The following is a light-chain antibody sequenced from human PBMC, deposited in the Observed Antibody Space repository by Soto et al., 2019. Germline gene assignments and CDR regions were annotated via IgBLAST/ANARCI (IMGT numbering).Light chain of an antibody. J-gene: IGLJ3*02. V-gene: IGLV2-14*01. Sequence: QSALTQPASVSGSPGQSITISCTGTSSDVGRYNYVSWYQQHPGKAPKLMIYEVSNRPSGVSNRFSGSKSGNTASLTISGLQAEDEADYYCSSYTSNSTRVFDGGTKVTVL. CDR2: EVS. CDR1: SSDVGRYNY. CDR3: SSYTSNSTRV.